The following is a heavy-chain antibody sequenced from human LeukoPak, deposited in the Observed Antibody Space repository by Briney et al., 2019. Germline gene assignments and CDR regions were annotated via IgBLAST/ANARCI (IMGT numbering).Heavy chain of an antibody. J-gene: IGHJ5*02. D-gene: IGHD6-13*01. Sequence: PGGSLRLSCAASGFTFSSYWMSWVRQAPGKGLEWVSGINWNGGSTGYADSVKGRFTISRDNAKNSLYLQMNSLRAEDTALYYCARDPIPSSSWYGNNWFDPWGQGTLVTVSS. V-gene: IGHV3-20*04. CDR1: GFTFSSYW. CDR3: ARDPIPSSSWYGNNWFDP. CDR2: INWNGGST.